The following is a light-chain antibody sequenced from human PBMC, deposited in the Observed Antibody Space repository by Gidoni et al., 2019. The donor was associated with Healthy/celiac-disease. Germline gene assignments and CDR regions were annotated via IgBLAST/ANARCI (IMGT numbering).Light chain of an antibody. Sequence: GDRVTITCRASQSISSYLNWYQQKPGKAPKLLIYAASSLQSGVPSRFSGSGSGTDFTLTISSLQPEDFATYYCQQSYSTPRTFGQGTKVEIK. V-gene: IGKV1-39*01. CDR1: QSISSY. CDR2: AAS. J-gene: IGKJ1*01. CDR3: QQSYSTPRT.